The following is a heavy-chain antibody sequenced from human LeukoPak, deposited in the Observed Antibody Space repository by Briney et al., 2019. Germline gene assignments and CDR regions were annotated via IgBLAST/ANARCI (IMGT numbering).Heavy chain of an antibody. CDR2: ISGSGGST. D-gene: IGHD3-22*01. CDR1: GFTFSSYA. J-gene: IGHJ4*02. V-gene: IGHV3-23*01. Sequence: GGSLRLSCAASGFTFSSYAMSWVRQAPGKGLEWVSAISGSGGSTYYADSVKGRFTISRDNSKNTLYLQMNSLRAGDTAVYYCAKDYYDSSGYYYGPDYWGQGTLVTVSS. CDR3: AKDYYDSSGYYYGPDY.